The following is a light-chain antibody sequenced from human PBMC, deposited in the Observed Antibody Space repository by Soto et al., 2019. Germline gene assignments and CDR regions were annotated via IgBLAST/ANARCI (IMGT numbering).Light chain of an antibody. CDR3: QQSSNWLT. CDR2: DAS. J-gene: IGKJ4*01. V-gene: IGKV3-11*01. Sequence: EIVLTQSPATLSLSPGERATRSCRASQIGSSYLAWYQQKPGQAPRLLIYDASNRATGIPARFSGSGSGTDFALTSRSLETEDFAVYYCQQSSNWLTFGGGPKVEIK. CDR1: QIGSSY.